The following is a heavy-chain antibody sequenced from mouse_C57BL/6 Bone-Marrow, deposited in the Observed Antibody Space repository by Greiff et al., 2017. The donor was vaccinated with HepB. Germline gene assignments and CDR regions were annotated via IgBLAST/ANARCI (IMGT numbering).Heavy chain of an antibody. Sequence: QVQLKQSGAELVRPGTSVKVSCKASGYAFTNYLIEWVKQRPGQGLEWIGVINPGSGGTNYNEKFKGKATLTADKSSSTAYMQRSSLTSEDSAVYFCARDDYDAMDYWGQGTSVTVSS. J-gene: IGHJ4*01. CDR1: GYAFTNYL. CDR2: INPGSGGT. V-gene: IGHV1-54*01. CDR3: ARDDYDAMDY.